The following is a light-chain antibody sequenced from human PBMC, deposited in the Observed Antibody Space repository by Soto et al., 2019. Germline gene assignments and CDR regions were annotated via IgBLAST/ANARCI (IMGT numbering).Light chain of an antibody. V-gene: IGLV3-21*04. CDR2: YDS. CDR3: QVWDSSSDHVV. Sequence: SSELTQPPSVSVAPGKTARITCGGNNIGSKSVHWYQQKPRQAPVLVIYYDSDRPSGIPERFSGSNSGNTATLTISRVEAEDEADYYCQVWDSSSDHVVFGGGTKLTVL. CDR1: NIGSKS. J-gene: IGLJ2*01.